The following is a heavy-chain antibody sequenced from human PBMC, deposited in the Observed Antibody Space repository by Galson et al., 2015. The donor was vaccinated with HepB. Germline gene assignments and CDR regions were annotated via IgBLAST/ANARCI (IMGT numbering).Heavy chain of an antibody. CDR3: ARGHFWRDYMDV. V-gene: IGHV4-59*01. CDR2: IYYSGST. J-gene: IGHJ6*03. D-gene: IGHD3-3*01. Sequence: ETLSLTCTVSGGSISSYYWSWIRQPPGKGLEWIGYIYYSGSTNYNPSLKSRVTISVDTSKNQFSLKLSSVTAADTAVYYCARGHFWRDYMDVWGKGTTVTVSS. CDR1: GGSISSYY.